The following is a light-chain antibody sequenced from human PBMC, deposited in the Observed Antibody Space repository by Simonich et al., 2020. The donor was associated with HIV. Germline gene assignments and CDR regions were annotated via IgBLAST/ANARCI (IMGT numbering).Light chain of an antibody. J-gene: IGKJ4*01. V-gene: IGKV4-1*01. CDR3: QQYYGTPLT. Sequence: DIVMTQSPDSLAVSLGERATINCKSSQSVLYSSNNKNYLAWYQQKPGQPPKLLIYWASTRESGVPDRFSGGGSGTDFPLTISSLQTEDVAVYYCQQYYGTPLTFGGGTRVEIK. CDR1: QSVLYSSNNKNY. CDR2: WAS.